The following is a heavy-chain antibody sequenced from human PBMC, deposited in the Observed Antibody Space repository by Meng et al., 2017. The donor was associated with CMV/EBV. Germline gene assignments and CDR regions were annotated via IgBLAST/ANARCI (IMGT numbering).Heavy chain of an antibody. CDR3: ARGSFVLRFLEWFDPDWFDP. V-gene: IGHV1-18*01. Sequence: ASVKVSCKASGYTFTSYGISWVRQAPGQGLEWMGWISAYNGNTNYAQKLQGRVTMTTDTSTSTAYMELRSLRSDDTAVYYCARGSFVLRFLEWFDPDWFDPWGQGTLVTVSS. J-gene: IGHJ5*02. D-gene: IGHD3-3*01. CDR2: ISAYNGNT. CDR1: GYTFTSYG.